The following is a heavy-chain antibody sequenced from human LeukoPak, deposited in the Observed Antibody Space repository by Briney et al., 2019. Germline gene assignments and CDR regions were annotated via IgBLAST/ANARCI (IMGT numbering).Heavy chain of an antibody. J-gene: IGHJ4*02. V-gene: IGHV4-38-2*02. CDR1: GYSISSGYY. CDR3: ARGLRWYCSGGSCYTLYYFDY. D-gene: IGHD2-15*01. CDR2: INHSGST. Sequence: SETLSLTCTVSGYSISSGYYWSWIRQPPGKGLEWIGEINHSGSTNYNPSLRSRVTISVDTSKNQFSLKLSSVTAADTAVYYCARGLRWYCSGGSCYTLYYFDYWGQGTLVTVSS.